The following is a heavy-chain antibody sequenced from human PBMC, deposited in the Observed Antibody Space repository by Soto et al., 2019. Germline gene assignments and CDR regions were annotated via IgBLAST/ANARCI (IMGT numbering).Heavy chain of an antibody. Sequence: SETLSLTCTVSGGSISSYYWSWIRQPPGKGLEWIGYIYYKGNTNYNPSLKSRVTMSVDTSKNQFSLKLSSVTAADTAVYYCARDLRRVLDYWGQGVLVTVSS. CDR3: ARDLRRVLDY. V-gene: IGHV4-59*01. CDR2: IYYKGNT. J-gene: IGHJ4*02. CDR1: GGSISSYY. D-gene: IGHD6-25*01.